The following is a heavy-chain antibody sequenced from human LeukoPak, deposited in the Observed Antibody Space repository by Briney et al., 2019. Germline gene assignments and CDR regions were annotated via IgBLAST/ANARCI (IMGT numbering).Heavy chain of an antibody. J-gene: IGHJ6*03. CDR1: GFTFSSYA. CDR2: ISGSGTSR. V-gene: IGHV3-23*01. Sequence: GGSLRLSCAASGFTFSSYAMSWVRQAPGKGLEWVSAISGSGTSRYYADSVKGRFTISRDNSKNTLYLQMNSPRAEDTAVYYCAKAPPTPLYYYSYMDVWGKGTTVTVSS. CDR3: AKAPPTPLYYYSYMDV.